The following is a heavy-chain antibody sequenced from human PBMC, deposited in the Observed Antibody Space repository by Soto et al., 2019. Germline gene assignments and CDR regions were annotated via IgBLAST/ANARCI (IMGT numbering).Heavy chain of an antibody. CDR2: TYYRSKWYN. Sequence: HTHSLTGAICGGSVSSNIAAWTLIRQSTSRFLEWLGRTYYRSKWYNDYAVSVKSRITINPDTSKNQFSRQLSSVTPEDTAVYYCARGEYISTMVRGVIITNAFDICGQGTMVTVSS. V-gene: IGHV6-1*01. CDR3: ARGEYISTMVRGVIITNAFDI. D-gene: IGHD3-10*01. CDR1: GGSVSSNIAA. J-gene: IGHJ3*02.